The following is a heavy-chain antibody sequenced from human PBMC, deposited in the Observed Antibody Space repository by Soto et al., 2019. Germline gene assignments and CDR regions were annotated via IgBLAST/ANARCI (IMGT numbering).Heavy chain of an antibody. CDR3: ATLDIVAPNYYYYYMDV. V-gene: IGHV3-33*01. Sequence: PGGSLRLSCAASGFTFSSYGMHRVRQAPGKGLEWVAVIWYDGSNKYYADSVKGRFTISRDNSKNTLYLQMNSLRAEDTAVYYCATLDIVAPNYYYYYMDVWGKGTTVTVSS. CDR1: GFTFSSYG. CDR2: IWYDGSNK. D-gene: IGHD5-12*01. J-gene: IGHJ6*03.